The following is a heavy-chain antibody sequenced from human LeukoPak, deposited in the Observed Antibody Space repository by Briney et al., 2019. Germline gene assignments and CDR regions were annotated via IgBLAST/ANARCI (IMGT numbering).Heavy chain of an antibody. Sequence: PSETLSLTCTVSGGSISSSSYYWGWIRQPPGKGLEWIGSIYYSGSTYYNPSLKSRVTISVDTSKNQFSLKLSSVTAADTAVYYCAKDALDTAMVTGDYWGQGTLVTVSS. CDR3: AKDALDTAMVTGDY. D-gene: IGHD5-18*01. CDR1: GGSISSSSYY. CDR2: IYYSGST. J-gene: IGHJ4*02. V-gene: IGHV4-39*02.